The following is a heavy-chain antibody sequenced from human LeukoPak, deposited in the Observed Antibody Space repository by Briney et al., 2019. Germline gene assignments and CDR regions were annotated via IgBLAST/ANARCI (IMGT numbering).Heavy chain of an antibody. Sequence: SETLSLTCTVSRGSITPHYWSWIRQPAGKGLDWIGRISPTGSTNCNPSLNSRVTMSVDTSKNQVSLTLNSVTAADTAVYYCAREVEMATQFDYWGQGTLVTVSS. CDR1: RGSITPHY. J-gene: IGHJ4*02. CDR2: ISPTGST. V-gene: IGHV4-4*07. CDR3: AREVEMATQFDY. D-gene: IGHD5-24*01.